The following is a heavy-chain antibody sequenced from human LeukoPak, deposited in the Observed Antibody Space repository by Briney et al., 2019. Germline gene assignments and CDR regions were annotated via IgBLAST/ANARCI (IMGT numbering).Heavy chain of an antibody. J-gene: IGHJ4*02. D-gene: IGHD2-2*01. V-gene: IGHV4-34*01. Sequence: SETLSLTCTVSGGSISSYYWSWIRQPPGKGLEWIGEINHSGSTNYNPSLKSRVTISVDTSKNQFSLKLSSVTAADTAVYYCARGLGDIVVVPAANHYFDYWGQGTLVTVSS. CDR3: ARGLGDIVVVPAANHYFDY. CDR2: INHSGST. CDR1: GGSISSYY.